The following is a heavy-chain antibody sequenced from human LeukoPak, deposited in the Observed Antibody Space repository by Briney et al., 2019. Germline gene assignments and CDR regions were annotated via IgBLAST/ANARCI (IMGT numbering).Heavy chain of an antibody. CDR3: AKGMNFWSSYWPVDYFDY. J-gene: IGHJ4*02. D-gene: IGHD3-3*01. V-gene: IGHV3-23*01. Sequence: GGSLRLSCAASGFTFSSYAMSWVRQAPGKGLEWVSAISGSGGSTYYADSVKGRFTISRDNSKNTLYLQMNSLRAEDTAVYYCAKGMNFWSSYWPVDYFDYWGQGTLVTVSS. CDR2: ISGSGGST. CDR1: GFTFSSYA.